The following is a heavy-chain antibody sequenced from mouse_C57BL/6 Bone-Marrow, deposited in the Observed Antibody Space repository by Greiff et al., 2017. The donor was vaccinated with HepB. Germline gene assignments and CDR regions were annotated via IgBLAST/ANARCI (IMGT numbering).Heavy chain of an antibody. CDR3: ALYEYDDGYAMDY. V-gene: IGHV1-52*01. J-gene: IGHJ4*01. CDR2: IDPSDSET. CDR1: GYTFTSYW. D-gene: IGHD2-4*01. Sequence: QVQLQQPGAELVRPGSSVKLSCKASGYTFTSYWMHWVKQRPIQGLEWIGNIDPSDSETHYNQKFKDKATLTVDKSSSTAYMQLSSLTSEDSAVYYCALYEYDDGYAMDYWGQGTSVTVSS.